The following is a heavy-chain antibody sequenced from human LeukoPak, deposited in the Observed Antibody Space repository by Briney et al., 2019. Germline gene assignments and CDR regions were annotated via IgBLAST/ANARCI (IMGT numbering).Heavy chain of an antibody. V-gene: IGHV4-59*01. J-gene: IGHJ6*03. CDR3: ARYSSSRYYYYYMDV. CDR1: GGSNSSYY. Sequence: SETLSLTCTVSGGSNSSYYWSWIRQPPGKGLEWIGYIYYSGSTNYNPSLKSRVTISVDTSKNQFSLKLSSVTAADTAVYYCARYSSSRYYYYYMDVWGKGTTVTVSS. D-gene: IGHD6-13*01. CDR2: IYYSGST.